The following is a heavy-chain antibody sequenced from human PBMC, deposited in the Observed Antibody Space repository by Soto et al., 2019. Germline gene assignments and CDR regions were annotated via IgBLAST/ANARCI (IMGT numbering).Heavy chain of an antibody. Sequence: QVQLVESGGGVVQPGRSLRLSCAASGFTFSSYGMHWVRQAPGKGLEWVAVISYDGSNKYYADSVKGRFTISRDNSKNTLYLKMNSLRAEDTVVYYWAKGFFEAPGVIAAAGREGDYGGQGTLVTVSS. CDR3: AKGFFEAPGVIAAAGREGDY. J-gene: IGHJ4*02. CDR2: ISYDGSNK. CDR1: GFTFSSYG. D-gene: IGHD6-13*01. V-gene: IGHV3-30*18.